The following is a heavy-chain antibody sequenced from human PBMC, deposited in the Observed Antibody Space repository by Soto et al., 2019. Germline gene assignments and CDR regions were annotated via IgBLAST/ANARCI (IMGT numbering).Heavy chain of an antibody. V-gene: IGHV2-26*01. CDR3: ARIELGYDSSGYYYFDY. D-gene: IGHD3-22*01. Sequence: PSETLSLTCTVSGGSISSYYWSWIRQPPGKGLEWIAHIFSNDEKSYSTSLKSRLTISKDTSKSQVVLTMTNMDPVDTATYYCARIELGYDSSGYYYFDYWGQGTLVTVSS. J-gene: IGHJ4*02. CDR1: GGSISSYYW. CDR2: IFSNDEK.